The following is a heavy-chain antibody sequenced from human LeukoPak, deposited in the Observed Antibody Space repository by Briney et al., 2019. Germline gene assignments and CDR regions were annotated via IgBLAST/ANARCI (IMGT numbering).Heavy chain of an antibody. D-gene: IGHD5-12*01. CDR2: INHSGST. Sequence: PSETLSLTCAVYGGSFSGYYWSWIRQPPGKGLEWIGEINHSGSTNYNPSLKSRVTISVDTSKNQFSLKLSSVTAVDTAVYYCARALSRGYSGYDHYYYYGMDVWGQGTTVTVSS. CDR3: ARALSRGYSGYDHYYYYGMDV. CDR1: GGSFSGYY. J-gene: IGHJ6*02. V-gene: IGHV4-34*01.